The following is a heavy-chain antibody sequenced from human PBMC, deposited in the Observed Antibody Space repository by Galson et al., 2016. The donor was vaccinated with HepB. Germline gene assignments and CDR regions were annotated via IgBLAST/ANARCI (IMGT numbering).Heavy chain of an antibody. V-gene: IGHV3-23*01. D-gene: IGHD4-23*01. CDR2: VSGSGGIT. CDR1: GFTFDNHA. CDR3: ARDNRSAKLPYYYDY. Sequence: SLRLSCAVSGFTFDNHAMSWVRQAPGKGLEWVSGVSGSGGITYYADSVKGRFTISRGNSKNVLYLHMSSLRAEDTAVYYCARDNRSAKLPYYYDYWGQGTLITVSS. J-gene: IGHJ4*01.